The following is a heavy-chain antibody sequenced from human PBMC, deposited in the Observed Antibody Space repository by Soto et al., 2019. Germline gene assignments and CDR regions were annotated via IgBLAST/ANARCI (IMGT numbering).Heavy chain of an antibody. Sequence: QVQLQESGPGLVKPSETLSLTCTVSGGSVSSGSYYWSWIRQPPGKGLEWIGYIYYSGSTNYNPSLQGRVTLSVDTSKNQFSLKLSSVTAADTAVYYCARADYDFWSGPYGMDVWGQGTTVTVSS. V-gene: IGHV4-61*01. CDR1: GGSVSSGSYY. CDR2: IYYSGST. J-gene: IGHJ6*02. D-gene: IGHD3-3*01. CDR3: ARADYDFWSGPYGMDV.